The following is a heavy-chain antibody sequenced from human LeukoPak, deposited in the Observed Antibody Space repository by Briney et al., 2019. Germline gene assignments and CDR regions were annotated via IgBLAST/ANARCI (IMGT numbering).Heavy chain of an antibody. CDR1: GGSISSGSYY. D-gene: IGHD6-6*01. V-gene: IGHV4-61*02. CDR3: ARDLRITARPPTYYYYYYMDV. J-gene: IGHJ6*03. Sequence: SETLSLTCTVSGGSISSGSYYWSWIRPPAGKGLEWIGRIYTSGSNSYNPSLTSRVPISVDTSKNQFSLKLYSVTAADAAVYFCARDLRITARPPTYYYYYYMDVWGKGTTVTVSS. CDR2: IYTSGSN.